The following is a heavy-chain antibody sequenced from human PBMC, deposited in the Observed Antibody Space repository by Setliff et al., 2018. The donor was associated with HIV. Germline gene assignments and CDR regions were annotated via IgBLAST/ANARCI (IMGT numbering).Heavy chain of an antibody. CDR2: ISSSGHTI. V-gene: IGHV3-11*04. CDR1: GFTFSDYS. Sequence: PGGSLRLSCAASGFTFSDYSITWIRQAPGKGLEWVSYISSSGHTIYYADSVKGRFTISRDNAKNSLYLQMNSLRAEDTAVYYCARDDSNGNTDAFDIWGQGTTVTVSS. D-gene: IGHD5-18*01. CDR3: ARDDSNGNTDAFDI. J-gene: IGHJ3*02.